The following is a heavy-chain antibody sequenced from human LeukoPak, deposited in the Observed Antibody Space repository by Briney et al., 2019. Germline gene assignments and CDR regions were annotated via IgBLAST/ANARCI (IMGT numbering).Heavy chain of an antibody. D-gene: IGHD3-10*01. CDR3: ARAKAFGEINY. CDR1: GFTFGSYG. V-gene: IGHV3-30*03. J-gene: IGHJ4*02. Sequence: GGSLRLSCAASGFTFGSYGMHWVRQAPGKGLEWVAVISYDGSNKYYADSVKGRFTISRDNSKNTLYLQMNSLRAEDTAVYYCARAKAFGEINYWGQGTLVTVSS. CDR2: ISYDGSNK.